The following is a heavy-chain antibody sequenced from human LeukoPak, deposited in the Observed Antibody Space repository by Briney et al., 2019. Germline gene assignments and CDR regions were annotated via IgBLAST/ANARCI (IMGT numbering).Heavy chain of an antibody. CDR1: GDSISSSSYY. V-gene: IGHV4-39*01. CDR2: LYYSGST. J-gene: IGHJ4*02. CDR3: ASGIRDD. Sequence: PSETLSLTCTVSGDSISSSSYYWGWLRQPPGKGLEWIGSLYYSGSTYYNPSLKSRVTISADTSQNQFSLRLTSVTAADTAVYYCASGIRDDWGQGTLVTVS. D-gene: IGHD1-14*01.